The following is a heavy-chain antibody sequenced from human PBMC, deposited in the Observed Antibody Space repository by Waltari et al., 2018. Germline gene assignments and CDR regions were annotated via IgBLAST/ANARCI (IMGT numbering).Heavy chain of an antibody. CDR3: ARRSPYSSFDY. D-gene: IGHD3-22*01. CDR1: GYSFDSYG. V-gene: IGHV1-18*01. J-gene: IGHJ4*02. Sequence: QVQLVQSGAEVKKPGASVKVSCKASGYSFDSYGISWVRQATGQGLEWMGWFNPDNGNGNYAQKFQDRVTMTTDSSTTTAHLELRSLGSDDTAVYYCARRSPYSSFDYWGQGTLVTVSS. CDR2: FNPDNGNG.